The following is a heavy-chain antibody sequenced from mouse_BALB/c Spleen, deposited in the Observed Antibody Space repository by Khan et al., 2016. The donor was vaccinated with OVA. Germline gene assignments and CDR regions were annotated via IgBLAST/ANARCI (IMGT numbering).Heavy chain of an antibody. V-gene: IGHV1-7*01. CDR3: ARRGLRWDFDY. Sequence: QVQLKQSGAELAKPGVSVKMSCKASGYTFINYWILWVKQRPGQGLEWIGYLNPSTGYTEYTQNFQDKATLTADKSSSTAYMQLSSLTSEDSAVYYCARRGLRWDFDYWGQGTTLTVSS. J-gene: IGHJ2*01. D-gene: IGHD1-1*01. CDR2: LNPSTGYT. CDR1: GYTFINYW.